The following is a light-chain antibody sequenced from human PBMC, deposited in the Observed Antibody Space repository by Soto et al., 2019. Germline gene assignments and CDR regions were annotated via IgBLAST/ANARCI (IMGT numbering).Light chain of an antibody. Sequence: DTQMTQSPCSLSASVGHIFTITCQASKNINNYLNWYQQKPGRAPKLLIYDESNLEAGVPSRFRGSGSGTDFTFTISRLQPEDIATYYCQQYENLPTFGQGTRLEIK. V-gene: IGKV1-33*01. CDR3: QQYENLPT. J-gene: IGKJ5*01. CDR1: KNINNY. CDR2: DES.